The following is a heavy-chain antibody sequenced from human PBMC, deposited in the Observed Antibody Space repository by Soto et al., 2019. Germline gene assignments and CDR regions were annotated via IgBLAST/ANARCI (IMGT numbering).Heavy chain of an antibody. D-gene: IGHD2-2*03. CDR3: ARDPFPKSRSYPGY. CDR2: ISHDGSKK. V-gene: IGHV3-30*03. J-gene: IGHJ4*02. CDR1: GITLSSYG. Sequence: QPGGSLRLSCVGSGITLSSYGMHWVRQAPGKGLEWVALISHDGSKKYHADSVTGRFAISRDNSRNTLYLQMNSLRAEDTALYYCARDPFPKSRSYPGYWGQGTLVTVSS.